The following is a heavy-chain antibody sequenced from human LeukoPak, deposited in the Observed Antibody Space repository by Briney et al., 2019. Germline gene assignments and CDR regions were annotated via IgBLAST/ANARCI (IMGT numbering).Heavy chain of an antibody. D-gene: IGHD5-12*01. CDR3: ARRDSGFEFFDN. Sequence: GESLKISCKGSGYSFTNYWIGWVRQMPGKGLEWMGIIYPGDSDTRYSPSFQGQVTISADKFLSTAYLQRSSLEASDNAMYYCARRDSGFEFFDNWGQGTLVTVSS. CDR1: GYSFTNYW. CDR2: IYPGDSDT. J-gene: IGHJ4*02. V-gene: IGHV5-51*01.